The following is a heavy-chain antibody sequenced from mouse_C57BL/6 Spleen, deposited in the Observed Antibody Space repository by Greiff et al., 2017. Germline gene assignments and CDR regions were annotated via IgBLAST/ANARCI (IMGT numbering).Heavy chain of an antibody. V-gene: IGHV5-4*03. J-gene: IGHJ3*01. CDR3: ARKDYDYDPAWFAY. Sequence: EVNVVESGGGLVKPGGSLKLSCAASGFTFSSYAMSWVRQTPEKRLEWVATISDGGSYTYYPDNVKGRFTISRDNAKNNLYLQMSHLRSEDTAMYYCARKDYDYDPAWFAYWGQGTLVTVSA. CDR1: GFTFSSYA. D-gene: IGHD2-4*01. CDR2: ISDGGSYT.